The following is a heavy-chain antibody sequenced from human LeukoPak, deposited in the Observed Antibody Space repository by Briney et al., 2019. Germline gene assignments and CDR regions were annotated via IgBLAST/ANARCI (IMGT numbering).Heavy chain of an antibody. D-gene: IGHD2-2*01. CDR1: GFTFRSYA. CDR3: ARGIVVPAAMSVYYYYMDV. J-gene: IGHJ6*03. CDR2: ISYDGSNK. Sequence: GGSLRLSCAASGFTFRSYAMHWVPQAPGKGLEWVAVISYDGSNKYCADSVKGRFTISRDNSKNTLYLQMNSLRAEDTAVYYCARGIVVPAAMSVYYYYMDVWGKGTTVTV. V-gene: IGHV3-30*04.